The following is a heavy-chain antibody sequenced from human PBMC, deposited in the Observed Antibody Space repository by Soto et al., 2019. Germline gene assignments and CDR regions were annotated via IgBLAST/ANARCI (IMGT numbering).Heavy chain of an antibody. J-gene: IGHJ6*02. V-gene: IGHV3-30*18. CDR2: ISYDGSNK. CDR1: GFTFSSYG. CDR3: AKDVTKRITIFGATLYFYCGMNV. Sequence: QSGGSLRLSCAASGFTFSSYGMHWVRQAPGKGLEWVAVISYDGSNKYYADSVKGRFTISRDNSKNTLYLQMNSLRAEDTAVYYCAKDVTKRITIFGATLYFYCGMNVWGQGTTVTVSS. D-gene: IGHD3-3*01.